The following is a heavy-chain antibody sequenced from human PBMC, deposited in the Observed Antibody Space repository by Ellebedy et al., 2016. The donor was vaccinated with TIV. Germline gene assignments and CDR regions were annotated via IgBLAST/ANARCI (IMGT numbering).Heavy chain of an antibody. Sequence: AASVKVSCKTSGYTFTGYYIHWVRQAPGQGLDYLGWINPHHGGTTYADNFQGRVTMTMDAAITTAYMELSRLNYDDTAVYYCARQGPTYCSSTACLPFDYWGQGTLVTVSS. CDR3: ARQGPTYCSSTACLPFDY. V-gene: IGHV1-2*02. D-gene: IGHD2-15*01. CDR2: INPHHGGT. CDR1: GYTFTGYY. J-gene: IGHJ4*02.